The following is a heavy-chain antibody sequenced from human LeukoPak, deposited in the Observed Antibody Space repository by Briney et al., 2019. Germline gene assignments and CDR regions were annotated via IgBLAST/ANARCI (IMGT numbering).Heavy chain of an antibody. CDR2: INHSGTT. CDR1: GGSFSAYY. CDR3: ARHLTYSSSWYKQDY. D-gene: IGHD6-13*01. Sequence: SETLSLTCAVYGGSFSAYYWSWLRQPPGKGLEWIGEINHSGTTNYNPSLKSRVTTSVDTSKNQFSLKLSSVTAADTAVYYCARHLTYSSSWYKQDYWGQGTLVTVSS. J-gene: IGHJ4*02. V-gene: IGHV4-34*01.